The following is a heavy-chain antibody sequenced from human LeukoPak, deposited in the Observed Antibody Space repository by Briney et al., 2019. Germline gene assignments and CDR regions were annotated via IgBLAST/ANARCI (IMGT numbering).Heavy chain of an antibody. CDR3: ARTTVTTGYMDV. D-gene: IGHD4-17*01. Sequence: SETLSLTCTVSGGSISSYYWSWMRQPPGKGLEWIGYISYSGSNNYNPSLKSRVSISVDTSKNQFSLKLNSVAAADTAVYYCARTTVTTGYMDVWGKGTTVTVSS. J-gene: IGHJ6*03. CDR2: ISYSGSN. V-gene: IGHV4-59*01. CDR1: GGSISSYY.